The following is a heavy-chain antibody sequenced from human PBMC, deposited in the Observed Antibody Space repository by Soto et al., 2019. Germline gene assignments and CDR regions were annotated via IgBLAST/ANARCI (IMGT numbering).Heavy chain of an antibody. J-gene: IGHJ5*02. D-gene: IGHD3-22*01. CDR2: IYSSGNA. CDR3: AKGRGFYSDNYFDP. CDR1: LDSISNSY. Sequence: PSGPLSLTCSFSLDSISNSYWTWIRRHAGKGLEWIGHIYSSGNANYNPSLKSRVTMSLDTSKDQFSLSLKSVTAADTAIYYCAKGRGFYSDNYFDPWGQGTQVTVSS. V-gene: IGHV4-4*07.